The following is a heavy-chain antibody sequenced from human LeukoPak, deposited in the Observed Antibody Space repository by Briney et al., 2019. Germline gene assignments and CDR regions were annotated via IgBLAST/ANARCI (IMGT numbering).Heavy chain of an antibody. J-gene: IGHJ1*01. CDR3: ARGVTGGWYGDFQH. CDR2: IYYSGST. D-gene: IGHD6-19*01. Sequence: ETLSLTCTVSGGSINTYFWSWIRQPPGTGLEWIGYIYYSGSTNYNPSLKSRVTISVDTSKNQFSLKLSSVTAADTAVYYCARGVTGGWYGDFQHWGQGTLVTVSS. CDR1: GGSINTYF. V-gene: IGHV4-59*01.